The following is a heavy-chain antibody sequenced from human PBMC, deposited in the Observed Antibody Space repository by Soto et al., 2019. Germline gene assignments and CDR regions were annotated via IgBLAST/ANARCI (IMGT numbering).Heavy chain of an antibody. CDR2: INHSGGT. Sequence: PSETLSLTCAVYGGSFSGYYWNWIRQSPGKGLEWIGEINHSGGTNYNPSLKSRVTISVDTSKNQFSLKLRSVTAADTAVYYCARDQGIVGTTTWFDTWGQGTLATVSS. CDR1: GGSFSGYY. V-gene: IGHV4-34*01. J-gene: IGHJ5*02. CDR3: ARDQGIVGTTTWFDT. D-gene: IGHD1-26*01.